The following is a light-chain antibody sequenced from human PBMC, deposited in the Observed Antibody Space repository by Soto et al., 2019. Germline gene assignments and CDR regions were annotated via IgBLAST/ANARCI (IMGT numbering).Light chain of an antibody. CDR2: GAS. V-gene: IGKV3-15*01. Sequence: EIVMTQSPATLSVSPGERATLSCRASQSVSSNLAWYQQKPGQAPRLLIYGASTRATGIPASFSGSGSGTKFTLTISSLQYEDFSVYYCQQYNNWPPITFGRGTKVEIK. CDR3: QQYNNWPPIT. J-gene: IGKJ4*01. CDR1: QSVSSN.